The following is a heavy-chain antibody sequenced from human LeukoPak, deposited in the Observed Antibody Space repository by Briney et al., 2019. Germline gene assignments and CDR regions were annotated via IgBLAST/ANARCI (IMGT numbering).Heavy chain of an antibody. CDR1: GFTFSNYW. J-gene: IGHJ4*02. CDR2: INSDGSST. CDR3: AKDGALWFGELSN. V-gene: IGHV3-74*01. D-gene: IGHD3-10*01. Sequence: PGGSLRLSCAASGFTFSNYWMHWVRQAPGKGLVWVSRINSDGSSTSYADSVKGRFTISRDNSKNTLYLQMNSLRAEDTAVYYCAKDGALWFGELSNWGQGTLVTVSS.